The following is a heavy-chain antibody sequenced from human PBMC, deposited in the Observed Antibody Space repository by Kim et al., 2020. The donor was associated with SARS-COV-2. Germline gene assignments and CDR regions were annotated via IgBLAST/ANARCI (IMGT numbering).Heavy chain of an antibody. V-gene: IGHV3-33*01. CDR2: VWLDGNYK. Sequence: GGSLRLSCAASGFTFSHYGIHWVRQAPGKGLEWVAVVWLDGNYKYYADSVKGRFTISSDNSENTVYLQMNSLRVEDTAMYYCARDPERHFDHWGQGTLVPVSS. CDR3: ARDPERHFDH. CDR1: GFTFSHYG. J-gene: IGHJ5*02.